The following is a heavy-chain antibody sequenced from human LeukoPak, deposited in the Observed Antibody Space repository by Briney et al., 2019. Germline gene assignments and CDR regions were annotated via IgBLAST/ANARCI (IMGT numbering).Heavy chain of an antibody. Sequence: GGSLRLSCAASGFTFSSCWMHWVRQAPGKGLVWVSRINSDGSSTSYADSVKGRFTISRDNAKNTLYLQMNSLRAEDTAVYYCASNRVGGYLYYFDYWGQGTLVTVSS. V-gene: IGHV3-74*01. J-gene: IGHJ4*02. D-gene: IGHD3-22*01. CDR2: INSDGSST. CDR1: GFTFSSCW. CDR3: ASNRVGGYLYYFDY.